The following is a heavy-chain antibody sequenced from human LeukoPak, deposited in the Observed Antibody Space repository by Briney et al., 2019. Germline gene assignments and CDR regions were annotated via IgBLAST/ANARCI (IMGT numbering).Heavy chain of an antibody. J-gene: IGHJ1*01. D-gene: IGHD4-11*01. Sequence: GASVNVSCRASGYTFTGHFLHWVRQAPGQGREWMAWIDPNNGDTHYAQNFQGRITVTRDTSISTVYMELSRLTSDDTAVCYCAREYSASEHWGQGTLVTVSS. CDR3: AREYSASEH. V-gene: IGHV1-2*02. CDR1: GYTFTGHF. CDR2: IDPNNGDT.